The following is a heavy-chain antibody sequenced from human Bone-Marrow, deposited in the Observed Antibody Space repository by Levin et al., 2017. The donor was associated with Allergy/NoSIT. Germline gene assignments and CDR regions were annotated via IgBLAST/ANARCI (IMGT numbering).Heavy chain of an antibody. Sequence: RTSETLSLTCTVSGGSISSYFWSWIRQPPGKGLEWIGYMSYRGNTKYNPSLKSRVTISGDTPKNQFFLKLNSVTAADTAVYYCARQDGWFFDFWGQGALVTVAS. V-gene: IGHV4-59*01. CDR3: ARQDGWFFDF. CDR1: GGSISSYF. CDR2: MSYRGNT. J-gene: IGHJ4*02. D-gene: IGHD2-15*01.